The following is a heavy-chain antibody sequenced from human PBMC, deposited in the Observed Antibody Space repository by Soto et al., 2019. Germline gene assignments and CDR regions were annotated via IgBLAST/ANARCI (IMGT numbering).Heavy chain of an antibody. CDR3: AATVLLWFGELLEGPSDY. V-gene: IGHV1-58*01. CDR2: IVVGSGNT. Sequence: SVKVSCKASGFTFTSSAVQWVRQARGQRLEWIGWIVVGSGNTNYAQKFQERVTITRDMSTSTAYMELSSLRSEDTAVYYCAATVLLWFGELLEGPSDYWGQGTLVTVS. D-gene: IGHD3-10*01. CDR1: GFTFTSSA. J-gene: IGHJ4*02.